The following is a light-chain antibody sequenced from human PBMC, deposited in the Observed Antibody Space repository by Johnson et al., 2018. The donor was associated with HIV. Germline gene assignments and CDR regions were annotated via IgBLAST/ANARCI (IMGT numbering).Light chain of an antibody. CDR2: DNN. CDR3: GTWDSSLSAGL. CDR1: SSNIGNNY. Sequence: QSVLTQPPSVSVAPGQKVTISCSGSSSNIGNNYVSWYQHLPGTAPKLLIYDNNKRPSGIPDRFSGSKSGTSATLGITGLQTGDEADYYCGTWDSSLSAGLFGTGTKVTVL. V-gene: IGLV1-51*01. J-gene: IGLJ1*01.